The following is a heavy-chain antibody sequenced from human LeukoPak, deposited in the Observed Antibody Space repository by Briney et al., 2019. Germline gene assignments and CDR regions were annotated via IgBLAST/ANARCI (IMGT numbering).Heavy chain of an antibody. CDR3: AKGGQQHIVRGDYFDC. J-gene: IGHJ4*02. D-gene: IGHD2/OR15-2a*01. CDR2: IGPNGVST. Sequence: GGSLRLSCVTSGFIFRGYGMAWVRQAPGKGLEWVSAIGPNGVSTYYTDSVKGRFTLSRDNSKNILYMEMNSLRADDTAVYYCAKGGQQHIVRGDYFDCWGQGTPVTVSS. V-gene: IGHV3-23*01. CDR1: GFIFRGYG.